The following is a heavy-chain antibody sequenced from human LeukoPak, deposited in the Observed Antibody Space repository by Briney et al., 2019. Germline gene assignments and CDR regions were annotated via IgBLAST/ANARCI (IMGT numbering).Heavy chain of an antibody. V-gene: IGHV1-18*01. CDR1: GYTFTSYG. Sequence: ASVKVSCKASGYTFTSYGIGWVRQAPGQGLEWMGWISAYNGNTNYAQKLQGRVTMTTDTSTSTAYMELRSLRSDDTAVYYCARGGAVAGNYYYGMDVWGQGTTVTVSS. J-gene: IGHJ6*02. CDR2: ISAYNGNT. D-gene: IGHD6-19*01. CDR3: ARGGAVAGNYYYGMDV.